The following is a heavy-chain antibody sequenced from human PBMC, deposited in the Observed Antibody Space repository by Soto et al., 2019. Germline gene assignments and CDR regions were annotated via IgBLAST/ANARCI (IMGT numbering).Heavy chain of an antibody. V-gene: IGHV1-69*08. D-gene: IGHD3-3*01. Sequence: QVQLVQSGAEVKKPGSSVKVSCKAPGGTFSTYIISWVRQAPGQGLEWMGRIIPIPDITDNAQKFQGRVTFSADKSTSTAYKEPSSLRSEDTAVYYCARDRITTRGDAFDLWGQGTMVTVSS. CDR1: GGTFSTYI. CDR3: ARDRITTRGDAFDL. CDR2: IIPIPDIT. J-gene: IGHJ3*01.